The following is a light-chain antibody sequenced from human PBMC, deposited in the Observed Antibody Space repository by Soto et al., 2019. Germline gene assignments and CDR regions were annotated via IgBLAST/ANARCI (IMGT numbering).Light chain of an antibody. V-gene: IGLV2-14*03. Sequence: QSALTQPASVSGSPGHSITISCTGTSSDVGAYDFVSWYQQHPDKAPKLMIYEVSNRPSGVSHRFSGSKSVNTATLTISGLQAEDEADYYCSSYTTSSTRVFGTGTKVTVL. J-gene: IGLJ1*01. CDR1: SSDVGAYDF. CDR2: EVS. CDR3: SSYTTSSTRV.